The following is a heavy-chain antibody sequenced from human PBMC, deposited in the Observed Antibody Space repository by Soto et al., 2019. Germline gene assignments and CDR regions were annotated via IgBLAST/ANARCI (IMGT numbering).Heavy chain of an antibody. V-gene: IGHV3-30*18. CDR2: ISYDGSNK. J-gene: IGHJ4*02. CDR1: VFPSRIYR. Sequence: EGSLSLSCPSSVFPSRIYRMQLVRAAPGKGLEWLAVISYDGSNKYYADSVKGRFTISRDNSKNTLYLQMNSLRAEDTAVYDCAKVPQWLGLPYYCDYWGQATRVNLSA. CDR3: AKVPQWLGLPYYCDY. D-gene: IGHD6-19*01.